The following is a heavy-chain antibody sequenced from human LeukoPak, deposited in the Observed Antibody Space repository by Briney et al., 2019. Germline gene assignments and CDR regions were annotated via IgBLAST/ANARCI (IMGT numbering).Heavy chain of an antibody. CDR1: GFTVSSNY. CDR3: ARDEQQLSFDY. Sequence: PGGSLRLSCAASGFTVSSNYMSWVHQAPGKGLEWVSVIYSGGSTYYADSVKGRFTISRDNSKNTLYLQMNSLRAEDTAVYYCARDEQQLSFDYWGQGTLVTVSS. J-gene: IGHJ4*02. D-gene: IGHD6-13*01. CDR2: IYSGGST. V-gene: IGHV3-66*01.